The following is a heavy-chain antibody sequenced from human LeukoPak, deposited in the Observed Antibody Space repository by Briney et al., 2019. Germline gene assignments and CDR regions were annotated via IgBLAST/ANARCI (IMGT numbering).Heavy chain of an antibody. CDR3: ARFIYYGSGSSWFDP. CDR1: GDSISSYY. Sequence: SETLSLTCTVSGDSISSYYWTWIRQPPGKGLEWIGYIHYSGSTHYNPSLKSRVTISVDTSKNRFSLKLSSVTAADTAVYYCARFIYYGSGSSWFDPWGQGTLVTVSS. J-gene: IGHJ5*02. CDR2: IHYSGST. D-gene: IGHD3-10*01. V-gene: IGHV4-59*08.